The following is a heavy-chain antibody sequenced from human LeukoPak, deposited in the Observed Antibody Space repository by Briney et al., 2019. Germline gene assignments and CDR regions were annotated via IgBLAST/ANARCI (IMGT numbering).Heavy chain of an antibody. CDR1: GLTFNKYW. J-gene: IGHJ3*02. V-gene: IGHV3-7*01. CDR3: ARDMEYSYGLSGDAFDI. CDR2: IKQDGSEK. Sequence: GGSLRLSCEASGLTFNKYWMTWVRQAPGKGLEWVANIKQDGSEKNYVDSVKGRFTISRDNAKNSLSLRMNSLSAEDTAVYYCARDMEYSYGLSGDAFDIWGQGTMVTVSS. D-gene: IGHD5-18*01.